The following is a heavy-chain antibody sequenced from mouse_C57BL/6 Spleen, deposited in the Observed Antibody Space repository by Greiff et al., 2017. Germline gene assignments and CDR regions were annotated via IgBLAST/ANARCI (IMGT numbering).Heavy chain of an antibody. CDR3: SRWGLLESMDY. CDR1: GYAFRSSW. CDR2: ISPGNGDT. V-gene: IGHV1-82*01. J-gene: IGHJ4*01. D-gene: IGHD2-12*01. Sequence: VQLQQSGPELVKPGASVKISCKASGYAFRSSWMHWVKQRPGQGREWIGRISPGNGDTNYNGKFKGKATLTADKSSSTAYMQLSSLTSEDSAVYFCSRWGLLESMDYWGQGTSVTVSS.